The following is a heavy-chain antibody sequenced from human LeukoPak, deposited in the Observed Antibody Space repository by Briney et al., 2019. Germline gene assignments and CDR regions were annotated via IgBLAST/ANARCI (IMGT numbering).Heavy chain of an antibody. CDR1: GFTFATYA. D-gene: IGHD1-26*01. Sequence: PGGSLRLSCAASGFTFATYAMHWVRQAPGMGLEYVSLIFGDGETIHYADSVKGRFTISRDNSKNSLYLQMNNLKTDGTAFYYCAQDWWGSYLSWGRGTLVTVSS. V-gene: IGHV3-43*02. CDR2: IFGDGETI. CDR3: AQDWWGSYLS. J-gene: IGHJ4*02.